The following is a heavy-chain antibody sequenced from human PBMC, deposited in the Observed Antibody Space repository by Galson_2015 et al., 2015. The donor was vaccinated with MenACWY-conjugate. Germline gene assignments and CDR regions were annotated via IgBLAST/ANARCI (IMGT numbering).Heavy chain of an antibody. CDR1: GFIFSNYA. V-gene: IGHV3-23*01. Sequence: SLRLSCAASGFIFSNYAMTWVRQAPGKGLEWVSGISGSGGSTYYADSVKGRFTISRDNSKSTMYLQVNSLRAEDTAVYYCAKYFSIKNKGEAIDVWGQGTLVTVSS. J-gene: IGHJ3*01. D-gene: IGHD2/OR15-2a*01. CDR3: AKYFSIKNKGEAIDV. CDR2: ISGSGGST.